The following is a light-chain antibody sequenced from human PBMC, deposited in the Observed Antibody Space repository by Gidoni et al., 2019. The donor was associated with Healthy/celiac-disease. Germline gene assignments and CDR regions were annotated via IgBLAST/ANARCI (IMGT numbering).Light chain of an antibody. CDR1: QIVSSY. CDR2: DAS. CDR3: QQRSNWPPVT. J-gene: IGKJ5*01. V-gene: IGKV3-11*01. Sequence: EIVLTQSPATLSLSPGERATLSCRASQIVSSYLAWYQQKPGQAPRLRIYDASNRATGIPARFSGSGSGTDFTLTISSLEPEDYAVYDCQQRSNWPPVTFGQGTRLEIK.